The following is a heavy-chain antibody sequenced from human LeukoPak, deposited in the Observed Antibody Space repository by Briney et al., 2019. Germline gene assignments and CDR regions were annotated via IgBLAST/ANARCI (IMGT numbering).Heavy chain of an antibody. V-gene: IGHV4-59*01. D-gene: IGHD3-22*01. CDR1: GGSISSYY. CDR3: ARGRGYYYDSSGYYMPEYYFDY. J-gene: IGHJ4*02. Sequence: SETLSLTCTVSGGSISSYYWSWIRQPPGKGLEWIGYIYYSGSTNYNPSLKSRVTISVDTSKNQFSLKLSSVTAADTAVYYCARGRGYYYDSSGYYMPEYYFDYWGQGTLVTVSS. CDR2: IYYSGST.